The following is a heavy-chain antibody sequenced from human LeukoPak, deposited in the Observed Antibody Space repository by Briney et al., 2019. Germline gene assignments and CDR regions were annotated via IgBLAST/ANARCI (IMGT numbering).Heavy chain of an antibody. CDR1: GYSISGGYY. Sequence: SETLSLTCAVSGYSISGGYYWGWIRQPPGKGLEWIGSIYHSGSTYYNPSLKSRVTITVDTSKNQFSLKLSSVTAADTAVYYCARDPHSSSPMDVWGKGTTVTVSS. J-gene: IGHJ6*04. V-gene: IGHV4-38-2*01. CDR3: ARDPHSSSPMDV. D-gene: IGHD6-6*01. CDR2: IYHSGST.